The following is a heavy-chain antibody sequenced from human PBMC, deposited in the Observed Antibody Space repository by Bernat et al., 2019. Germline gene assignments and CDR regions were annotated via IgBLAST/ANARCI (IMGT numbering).Heavy chain of an antibody. V-gene: IGHV3-43*02. CDR1: GFIFHAYV. CDR3: VRDNTNWAFDY. J-gene: IGHJ4*02. Sequence: DVQLVESGGGVIQPGGSLRLSCAPSGFIFHAYVMHWVRQAPGMGLEWVSRISHDSSATSYADSVKGRFTISRDNSKNSLYLQMNSLRVEDTALYYCVRDNTNWAFDYWGRGTLVTVSS. D-gene: IGHD7-27*01. CDR2: ISHDSSAT.